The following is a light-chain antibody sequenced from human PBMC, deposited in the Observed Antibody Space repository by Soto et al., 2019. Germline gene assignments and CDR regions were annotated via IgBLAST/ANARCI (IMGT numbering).Light chain of an antibody. Sequence: QSALTQPASVSGSPGQSITISCTGTSSDVGGYNFVSWYQQHPGKAPKLMIYEVTDRPSGVSNRFSGSKSGSTASLTISGLPAEDEADYYCSSYTSRNNLAFGGGIKLTVL. CDR1: SSDVGGYNF. J-gene: IGLJ2*01. CDR3: SSYTSRNNLA. CDR2: EVT. V-gene: IGLV2-14*01.